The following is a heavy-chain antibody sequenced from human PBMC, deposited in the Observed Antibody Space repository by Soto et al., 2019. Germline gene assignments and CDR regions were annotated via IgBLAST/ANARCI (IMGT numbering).Heavy chain of an antibody. J-gene: IGHJ4*02. CDR3: ARDFRPPYGVRYFDY. CDR2: ISGSGDST. V-gene: IGHV3-23*01. CDR1: GFTFSSYA. D-gene: IGHD4-17*01. Sequence: PGGSLRLSCAASGFTFSSYAMSWVRQAPGKGLEWVSGISGSGDSTYYADSVKGRFTISRHNSKNTLYLLMNSLRAEDTAVYYCARDFRPPYGVRYFDYWGQGTLVTVSS.